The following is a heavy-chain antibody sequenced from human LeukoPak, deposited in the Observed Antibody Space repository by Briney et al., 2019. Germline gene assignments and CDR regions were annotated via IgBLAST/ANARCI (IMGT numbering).Heavy chain of an antibody. V-gene: IGHV4-34*01. Sequence: SETLSPTCAVYGGSFSGYYWSWIRQPPGKGLEWIGEINHSGSTNYNPSLKSRVTISVDTSKNQFSLELSSVTAADTAVYYCASTYDSSGYYSNDAFDIWGQGTMVTVSS. CDR3: ASTYDSSGYYSNDAFDI. J-gene: IGHJ3*02. CDR2: INHSGST. CDR1: GGSFSGYY. D-gene: IGHD3-22*01.